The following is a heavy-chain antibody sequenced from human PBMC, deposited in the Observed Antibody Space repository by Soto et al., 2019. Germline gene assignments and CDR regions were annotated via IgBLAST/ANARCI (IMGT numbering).Heavy chain of an antibody. CDR1: GGSISSGDYY. CDR2: LYYSGST. D-gene: IGHD6-6*01. Sequence: QVQLQESGPGLVTPSQTLSLTCTVSGGSISSGDYYWSWIRQPPGKGLEWVGYLYYSGSTYYNPSLKRRVTTSVDTSKNQCSLQLSSVTAADTAVYYCARRSGYSGSSRRYYYYGRDVWGQGTTVTVSS. J-gene: IGHJ6*02. V-gene: IGHV4-30-4*01. CDR3: ARRSGYSGSSRRYYYYGRDV.